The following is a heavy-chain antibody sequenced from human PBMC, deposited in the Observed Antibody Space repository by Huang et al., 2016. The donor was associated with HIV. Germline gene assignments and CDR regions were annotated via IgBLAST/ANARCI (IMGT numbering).Heavy chain of an antibody. Sequence: QVQLVQSGAEVKKPGASVKVSCKASGYSFTSHGMHWVRQAHGQRLDWMVWINAGNGNAEYSRKFQGRLTITRDTSASIAFMELSSLISEDTAVYYCARVGYYYDSSGYPHPDYFDYWGQGTLVTVSS. CDR1: GYSFTSHG. CDR2: INAGNGNA. D-gene: IGHD3-22*01. V-gene: IGHV1-3*01. CDR3: ARVGYYYDSSGYPHPDYFDY. J-gene: IGHJ4*02.